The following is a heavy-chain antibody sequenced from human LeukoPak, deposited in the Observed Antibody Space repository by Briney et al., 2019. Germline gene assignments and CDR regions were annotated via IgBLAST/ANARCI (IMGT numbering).Heavy chain of an antibody. CDR2: ITDDGYNT. Sequence: GGSLRLSCAASGFTFSAFAMTWVRQAPGKGLEWVSTITDDGYNTYSADSVKGRFTISRDNSKNTLHLQMSSLRAEDTALYYCVKDRCDRTTCPEVWGQGTLVTVSS. CDR3: VKDRCDRTTCPEV. J-gene: IGHJ4*02. CDR1: GFTFSAFA. D-gene: IGHD2-2*01. V-gene: IGHV3-23*01.